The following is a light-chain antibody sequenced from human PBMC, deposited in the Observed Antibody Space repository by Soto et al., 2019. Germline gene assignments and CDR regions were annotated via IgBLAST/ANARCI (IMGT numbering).Light chain of an antibody. CDR3: QTWGTGIVV. J-gene: IGLJ2*01. CDR1: SGHSSYA. CDR2: VNSDGSQ. Sequence: QSVLTQSPSASASLGASVKLTCTLSSGHSSYAIAWHQQQPEKGPRYLIKVNSDGSQSKGDGIPDRFSGSSSGGERYLTISSLQSEDEADYYCQTWGTGIVVFGGGTQLTVL. V-gene: IGLV4-69*01.